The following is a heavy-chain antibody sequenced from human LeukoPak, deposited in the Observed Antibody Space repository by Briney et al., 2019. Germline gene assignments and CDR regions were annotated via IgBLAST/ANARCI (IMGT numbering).Heavy chain of an antibody. CDR2: ISYDGSNK. D-gene: IGHD6-13*01. CDR1: GFTFSSYA. V-gene: IGHV3-30-3*01. CDR3: ASFGARSSWYVDSY. Sequence: GRSLRLSCAASGFTFSSYAMHWVRQAPGKGLEWVAVISYDGSNKYYADSVKGRFTISRDNSKNTLYLHMNSLRAEDTAVYYCASFGARSSWYVDSYWGQGTLVTVSS. J-gene: IGHJ4*02.